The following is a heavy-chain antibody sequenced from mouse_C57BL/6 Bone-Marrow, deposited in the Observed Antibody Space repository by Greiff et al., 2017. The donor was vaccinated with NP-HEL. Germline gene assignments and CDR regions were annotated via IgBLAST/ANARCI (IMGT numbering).Heavy chain of an antibody. CDR3: TTISNYGYWYFEV. D-gene: IGHD2-5*01. J-gene: IGHJ1*03. V-gene: IGHV14-1*01. Sequence: VQLQQSGAELVRPGASVKLSCTASGFNIKDYYMHWVKQRPEQGLEWIGRIDPEDGDTEYAPKFQGKATMTADTSSNTAYLQLSSLTSEDTAVYYCTTISNYGYWYFEVWGTGTTVTVSS. CDR2: IDPEDGDT. CDR1: GFNIKDYY.